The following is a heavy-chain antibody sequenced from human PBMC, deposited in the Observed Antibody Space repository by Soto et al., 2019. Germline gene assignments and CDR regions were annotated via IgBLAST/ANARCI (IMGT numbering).Heavy chain of an antibody. D-gene: IGHD6-19*01. Sequence: QVQLVESGGGVVQPGRSLRLSCAASGFTFSSYGMHWVRQAPGKGLEWVAVIWYDGSNKYYADSVKGRFTISRDNSKKPVYLQMNSLRAEDTAVYYCARQSSGWAFDYWGQGTLVTVSS. CDR3: ARQSSGWAFDY. V-gene: IGHV3-33*01. J-gene: IGHJ4*02. CDR2: IWYDGSNK. CDR1: GFTFSSYG.